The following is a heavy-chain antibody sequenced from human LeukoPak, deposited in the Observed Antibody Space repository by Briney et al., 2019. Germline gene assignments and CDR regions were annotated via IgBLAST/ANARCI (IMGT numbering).Heavy chain of an antibody. J-gene: IGHJ4*02. CDR3: ARVFSGSYGFDY. Sequence: GGSLRLSCAVSGFTVSGNYITWVRQAPGKGLEWVSIIYSDGSTYYADSVKGRFTISRDNSKNTLYLQMNSLRAEDTAVYYCARVFSGSYGFDYWGQGTLVTVSS. CDR1: GFTVSGNY. D-gene: IGHD1-26*01. V-gene: IGHV3-66*01. CDR2: IYSDGST.